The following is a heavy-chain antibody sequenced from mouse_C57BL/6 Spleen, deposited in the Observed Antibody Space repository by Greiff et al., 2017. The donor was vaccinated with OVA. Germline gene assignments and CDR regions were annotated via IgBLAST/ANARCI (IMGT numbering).Heavy chain of an antibody. D-gene: IGHD1-1*01. Sequence: QVQLQQPGAELVKPGASVKLSCKASGYTFTSYWMPWVKQRPGQGLEWIGEIDPSDSYTNYNQKFKGKAPLTVDTSSSTAYMQLSSLTSEDSAVYYCARRGSSDYAMDYWGQGTSVTVSS. CDR3: ARRGSSDYAMDY. CDR1: GYTFTSYW. CDR2: IDPSDSYT. J-gene: IGHJ4*01. V-gene: IGHV1-50*01.